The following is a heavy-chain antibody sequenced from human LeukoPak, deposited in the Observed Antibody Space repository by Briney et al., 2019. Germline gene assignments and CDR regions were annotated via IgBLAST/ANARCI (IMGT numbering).Heavy chain of an antibody. V-gene: IGHV4-4*07. D-gene: IGHD3-10*01. CDR3: ARHSTTLVRGVPYYYYGLDV. Sequence: SETLSLTCTVSGGSISSHYWSWIRQPAGKGLEWIGRIYTSGSTNYNPSLKSRVTMSVDTSKNQFSLKLSSVTAADTAVYYCARHSTTLVRGVPYYYYGLDVWGQGTTVTVSS. CDR1: GGSISSHY. J-gene: IGHJ6*02. CDR2: IYTSGST.